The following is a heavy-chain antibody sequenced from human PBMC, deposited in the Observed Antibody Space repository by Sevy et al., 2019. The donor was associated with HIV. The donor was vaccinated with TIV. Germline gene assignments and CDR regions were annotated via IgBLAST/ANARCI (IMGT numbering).Heavy chain of an antibody. Sequence: SETLSLTCTVSGGSISSYYWSWIRQPPGKGLERIGYIDYSGSTNYNPSLKSRVTISVDTSKNQFSLKLSSVTAADTAVYYWARFDYYDSSGYYYDYWGQGTLVTVSS. CDR2: IDYSGST. D-gene: IGHD3-22*01. V-gene: IGHV4-59*01. CDR1: GGSISSYY. J-gene: IGHJ4*02. CDR3: ARFDYYDSSGYYYDY.